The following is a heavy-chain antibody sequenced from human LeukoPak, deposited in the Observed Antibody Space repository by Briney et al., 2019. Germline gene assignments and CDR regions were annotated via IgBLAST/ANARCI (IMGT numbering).Heavy chain of an antibody. CDR3: ARGYRAVAGTRYYFDY. Sequence: SETLSLTCTVSGGSISSSSYYWGWIRQPPGKGLEWIGSIYYSGSTYYNPSLKSRVTISVDTSKNQFSLKLSSVTAADTAVYYCARGYRAVAGTRYYFDYWGQGTLVTVSS. V-gene: IGHV4-39*01. CDR1: GGSISSSSYY. CDR2: IYYSGST. D-gene: IGHD6-19*01. J-gene: IGHJ4*02.